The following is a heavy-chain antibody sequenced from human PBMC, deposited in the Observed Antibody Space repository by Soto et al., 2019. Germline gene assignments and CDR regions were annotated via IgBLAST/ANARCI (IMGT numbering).Heavy chain of an antibody. V-gene: IGHV3-9*01. CDR1: GFTFDDYA. CDR2: ISWNSGSI. CDR3: AKVAAAAGVFDY. D-gene: IGHD6-13*01. J-gene: IGHJ4*02. Sequence: GGSLRLSCAASGFTFDDYAMHWVRQAPGKGLEWVSGISWNSGSIGYADSVKGRFTISRDNAKNSLYLQMNSLRAEDTALYYFAKVAAAAGVFDYWGQGTLVTVSS.